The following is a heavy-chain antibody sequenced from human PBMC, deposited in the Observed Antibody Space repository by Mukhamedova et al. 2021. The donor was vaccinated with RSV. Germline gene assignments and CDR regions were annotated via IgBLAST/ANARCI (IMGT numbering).Heavy chain of an antibody. J-gene: IGHJ5*02. CDR2: IWYDGSNK. V-gene: IGHV3-33*01. CDR3: ARDGYCSGGSCYEGGNNWFDP. Sequence: EWVAVIWYDGSNKYYADSVKGRFTISRDNSKNTLYLQMNSLRAEDTAVYYCARDGYCSGGSCYEGGNNWFDPWGQGTLVTVSS. D-gene: IGHD2-15*01.